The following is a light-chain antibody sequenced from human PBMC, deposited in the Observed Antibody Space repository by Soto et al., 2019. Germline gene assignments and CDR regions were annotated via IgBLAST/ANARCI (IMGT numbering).Light chain of an antibody. CDR3: QQSYSMFLT. CDR2: AAS. Sequence: DLQMTQSPSSLSASVGDRVTVTCRASQSIANFLNWYQHKPGKAPSLLIYAASSLQSGVPSRFSGSGSGTHFTLTISNLQPEDFGTYYCQQSYSMFLTFGPGTKVDIK. V-gene: IGKV1-39*01. J-gene: IGKJ3*01. CDR1: QSIANF.